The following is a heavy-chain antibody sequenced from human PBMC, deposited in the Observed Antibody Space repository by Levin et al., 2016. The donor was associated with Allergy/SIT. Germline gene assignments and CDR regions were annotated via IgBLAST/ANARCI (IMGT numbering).Heavy chain of an antibody. CDR3: ATLTTVTTVNDAFDI. J-gene: IGHJ3*02. CDR2: ISSSSSTI. D-gene: IGHD4-17*01. V-gene: IGHV3-48*02. Sequence: VRQAPGKGLEWVSYISSSSSTIYYADSVKGRFTISRDNAKNSLYLQMNSLRDEDTAVYYCATLTTVTTVNDAFDIWGQGTMVTVSS.